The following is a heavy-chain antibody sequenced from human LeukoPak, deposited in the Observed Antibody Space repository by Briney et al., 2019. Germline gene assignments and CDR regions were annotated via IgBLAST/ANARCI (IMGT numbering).Heavy chain of an antibody. CDR3: AKGLRYSSGWYSRGGMDV. J-gene: IGHJ6*02. V-gene: IGHV3-23*01. CDR2: ISGSGGST. CDR1: KFTFTSYA. D-gene: IGHD6-19*01. Sequence: PGGSLRLSCVASKFTFTSYAMNWVRQAPGEGLEWVSVISGSGGSTYYADSVKGRFTISRDNSKNTLYLQMNSLRAEDTALYYCAKGLRYSSGWYSRGGMDVWGQGTTVTVSS.